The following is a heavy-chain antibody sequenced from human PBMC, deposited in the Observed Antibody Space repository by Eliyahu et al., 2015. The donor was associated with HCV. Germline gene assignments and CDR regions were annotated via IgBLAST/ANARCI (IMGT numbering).Heavy chain of an antibody. CDR1: GGSISSYY. Sequence: QVQLQESGPGLVKPSETLSLTCTVXGGSISSYYWSWIRQPPGKGTGVVWVFYYSGSTNYNPSLKSRVTISVDTSKNQFSLKLSSVTAADTAVYYCARRRLGFLDPWGQGTLVTVSS. V-gene: IGHV4-59*01. D-gene: IGHD5-12*01. J-gene: IGHJ5*02. CDR3: ARRRLGFLDP. CDR2: FYYSGST.